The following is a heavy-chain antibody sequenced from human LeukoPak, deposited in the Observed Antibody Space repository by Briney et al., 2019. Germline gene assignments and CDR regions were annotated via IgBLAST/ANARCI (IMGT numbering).Heavy chain of an antibody. D-gene: IGHD2-2*01. CDR1: GYTFTSYG. J-gene: IGHJ5*02. V-gene: IGHV1-18*01. CDR2: ISAYNGNT. CDR3: AGGYCSSTSCSEDWFDP. Sequence: GASVKVSCKASGYTFTSYGISWVRQAPGQGLELMGWISAYNGNTNYAQKLQGRVTMTTDTSTSTAYMELRSLRSDDTAVYYCAGGYCSSTSCSEDWFDPWRQGTLVTVSS.